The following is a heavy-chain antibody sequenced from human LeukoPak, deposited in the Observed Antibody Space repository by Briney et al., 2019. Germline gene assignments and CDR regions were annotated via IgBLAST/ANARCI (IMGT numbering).Heavy chain of an antibody. CDR3: ARDLVTVTKGFDI. CDR2: ISHIGRT. CDR1: GDSFSSHH. D-gene: IGHD4-17*01. V-gene: IGHV4-59*11. Sequence: SETLSLTCAVSGDSFSSHHWTWIRQSPGTGLEWIGYISHIGRTNYNPSLKSRVTISIDTSKNQFSLKLRSVTAADTAVYYCARDLVTVTKGFDIWGQGTMVSVSS. J-gene: IGHJ3*02.